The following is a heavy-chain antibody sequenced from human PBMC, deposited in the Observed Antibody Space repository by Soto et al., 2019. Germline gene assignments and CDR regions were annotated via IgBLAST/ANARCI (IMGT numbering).Heavy chain of an antibody. D-gene: IGHD3-9*01. J-gene: IGHJ6*02. CDR1: GGTFSSYA. Sequence: GASVKVSCKASGGTFSSYAISWVRRAPGQGLEWMGGIIPIFGTANYAQKFQGRVTITADESTSTAYMELSSLRSEDTAVYYCARAPPGDYDILTGYRYYYYYGMDVWGQGTTVTVSS. CDR3: ARAPPGDYDILTGYRYYYYYGMDV. CDR2: IIPIFGTA. V-gene: IGHV1-69*13.